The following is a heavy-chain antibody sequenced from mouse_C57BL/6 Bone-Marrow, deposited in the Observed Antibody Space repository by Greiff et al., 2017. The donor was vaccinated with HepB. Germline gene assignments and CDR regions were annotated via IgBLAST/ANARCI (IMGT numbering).Heavy chain of an antibody. V-gene: IGHV5-6*01. CDR2: ISSGGSYT. J-gene: IGHJ2*01. CDR3: AVITTVVATTRRVYFDY. D-gene: IGHD1-1*01. CDR1: GFTFSSYG. Sequence: EVKLMESGGDLVKPGGSLKPSCAASGFTFSSYGMSWVRQTPDKRLEWVATISSGGSYTYYPDSVKGRFTISRDNAKNTLYLEMSSLKSEDTAMYYCAVITTVVATTRRVYFDYWGQGTTLTVSS.